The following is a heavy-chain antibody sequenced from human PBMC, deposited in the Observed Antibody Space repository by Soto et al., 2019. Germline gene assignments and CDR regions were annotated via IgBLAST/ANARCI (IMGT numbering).Heavy chain of an antibody. J-gene: IGHJ4*02. CDR3: ARLRIYCSGGTCYYYFDY. Sequence: PSETLSLTCTVSGGSISSSSCYWGWIRLPPGKGLEWIGNIYYNGNTYYNPSLKSGVTISVDTSKSQFSLKLSSVTAADTAVYYRARLRIYCSGGTCYYYFDYWGQGTLVTVSS. CDR2: IYYNGNT. D-gene: IGHD2-15*01. CDR1: GGSISSSSCY. V-gene: IGHV4-39*01.